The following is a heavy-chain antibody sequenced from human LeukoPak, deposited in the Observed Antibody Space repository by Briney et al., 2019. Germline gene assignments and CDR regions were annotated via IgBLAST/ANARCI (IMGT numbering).Heavy chain of an antibody. Sequence: PGRSLRLSCAASGFTFSHYWMQWVRQAPGKGLEWVSSISSSSSYIYYADSVKGRFTISRDNAKNSLYLQMNSLRAEDTAVYYCARVLAAAGRYYYYGMDVWGQGTTVTVSS. CDR1: GFTFSHYW. V-gene: IGHV3-21*01. CDR2: ISSSSSYI. CDR3: ARVLAAAGRYYYYGMDV. J-gene: IGHJ6*02. D-gene: IGHD6-13*01.